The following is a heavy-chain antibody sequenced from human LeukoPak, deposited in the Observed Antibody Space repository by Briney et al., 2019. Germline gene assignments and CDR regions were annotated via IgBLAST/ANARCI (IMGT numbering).Heavy chain of an antibody. CDR2: FSASGGST. V-gene: IGHV3-23*01. Sequence: PGGSLRLSCAASGFTFSTYAMTWLRQPPGKGLEWVSTFSASGGSTYYADSVKGRFTISRDNSKDTLYLQMNSLRAEHTAVYYCARDWPSEWQQLPDYDAVDIWGRGTMVTVSS. CDR1: GFTFSTYA. CDR3: ARDWPSEWQQLPDYDAVDI. J-gene: IGHJ3*02. D-gene: IGHD6-13*01.